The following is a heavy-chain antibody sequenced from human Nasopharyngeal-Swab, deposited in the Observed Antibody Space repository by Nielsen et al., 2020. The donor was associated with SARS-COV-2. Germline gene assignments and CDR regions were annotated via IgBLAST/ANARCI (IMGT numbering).Heavy chain of an antibody. Sequence: ASVKVSCKASGYTFTGYYMHWVRQAPGKGLEWMGGFDPEDGETIYAQKFQGRVTMTEDTSTDTAYMELSSLRSEDTAVYYCATSAPYCSGGSCYSSWFDPWGQGTLVTVSS. CDR3: ATSAPYCSGGSCYSSWFDP. CDR1: GYTFTGYY. CDR2: FDPEDGET. D-gene: IGHD2-15*01. V-gene: IGHV1-24*01. J-gene: IGHJ5*02.